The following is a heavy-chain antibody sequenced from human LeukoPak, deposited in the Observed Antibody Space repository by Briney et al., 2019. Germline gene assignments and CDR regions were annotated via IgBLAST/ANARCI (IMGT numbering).Heavy chain of an antibody. V-gene: IGHV1-69*01. J-gene: IGHJ4*02. CDR1: GGTFSSTT. CDR2: ITPIFRTP. CDR3: ARGWLAETTVVTPYSY. Sequence: ASVKVSCKASGGTFSSTTINWVRQAPGQGLEWMGGITPIFRTPNYAQKFQGRVTITAVESMSTAYMELSSLRSEDTAVYYCARGWLAETTVVTPYSYWGQGTLVTVSS. D-gene: IGHD5-12*01.